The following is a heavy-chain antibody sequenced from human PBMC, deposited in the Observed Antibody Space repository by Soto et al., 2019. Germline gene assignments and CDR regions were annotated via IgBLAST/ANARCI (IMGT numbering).Heavy chain of an antibody. CDR1: GFTFSSYG. J-gene: IGHJ4*02. CDR3: ARALLPSTVTIRY. D-gene: IGHD4-17*01. Sequence: QVQLVESGGGVVQPGRSLRLSCAASGFTFSSYGMHWVRQAPGKGLEWVAVIWYDGSNKYYADSVKGRFTISRDNSKNTLYLQMNSLRAEDTAVYYCARALLPSTVTIRYWGQGTLVTVSS. V-gene: IGHV3-33*01. CDR2: IWYDGSNK.